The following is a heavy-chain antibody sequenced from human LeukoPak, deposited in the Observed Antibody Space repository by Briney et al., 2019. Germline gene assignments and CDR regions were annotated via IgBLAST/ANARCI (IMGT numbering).Heavy chain of an antibody. CDR3: ARALRGSREYAYYYYYMDV. Sequence: SETLSLTCAVSGGSISSYYWSWIRQPAGKGLEWIGRIYTSGSTNYNPSLKSRVTMSVDTSKNQFSLKLSSVTAADTAVYYCARALRGSREYAYYYYYMDVWGKGTTVTVSS. V-gene: IGHV4-4*07. CDR2: IYTSGST. J-gene: IGHJ6*03. D-gene: IGHD3-10*01. CDR1: GGSISSYY.